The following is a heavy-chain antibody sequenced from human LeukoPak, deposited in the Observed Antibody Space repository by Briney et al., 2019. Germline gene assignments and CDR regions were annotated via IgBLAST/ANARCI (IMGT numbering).Heavy chain of an antibody. J-gene: IGHJ4*02. CDR3: TSGSYYNDYFDY. V-gene: IGHV3-49*04. D-gene: IGHD1-26*01. CDR1: GFTFSGSA. Sequence: GGSLRLSCAASGFTFSGSAMSWVRQAPGKGLEWVGFIRSKAYGGTTEYAASVKGRFTISRDDSKSIAYLQMNSLKTEDTAVYYCTSGSYYNDYFDYWGQGTLVTVSS. CDR2: IRSKAYGGTT.